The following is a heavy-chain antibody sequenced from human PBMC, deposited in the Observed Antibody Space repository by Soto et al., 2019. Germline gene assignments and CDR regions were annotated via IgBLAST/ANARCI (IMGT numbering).Heavy chain of an antibody. D-gene: IGHD3-10*01. Sequence: GGSLRLSCAASGFTFSSYAMHWVRQAPGKGLEWVAVISYDGSNKYYADSVKGRFTISRDNSKNTLYLQMNSLRAEDTAVYYCARTYGSGPFDYWGQGTLVTVSS. V-gene: IGHV3-30-3*01. J-gene: IGHJ4*02. CDR3: ARTYGSGPFDY. CDR2: ISYDGSNK. CDR1: GFTFSSYA.